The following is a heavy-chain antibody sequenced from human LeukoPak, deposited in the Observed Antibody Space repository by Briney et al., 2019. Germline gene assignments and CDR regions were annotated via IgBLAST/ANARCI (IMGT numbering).Heavy chain of an antibody. D-gene: IGHD4-17*01. CDR2: ISYDGSDE. CDR1: AFTFSNYA. CDR3: ARGALKVTTGYLDF. Sequence: GGSQRLSCAASAFTFSNYAMHWVRQAPGKGLEWVAVISYDGSDEYYADSVKGRFTLSRDNSKSTLYLQMNSLRSEDTAVYYCARGALKVTTGYLDFWGQGNLVTVSS. V-gene: IGHV3-30-3*01. J-gene: IGHJ4*02.